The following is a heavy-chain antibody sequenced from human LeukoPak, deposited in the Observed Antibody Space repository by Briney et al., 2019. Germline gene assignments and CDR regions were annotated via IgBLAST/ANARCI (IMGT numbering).Heavy chain of an antibody. CDR2: INHSGST. CDR1: RFTFSSYA. CDR3: ARGWGYSSWHY. Sequence: GSLRLSCAASRFTFSSYAMSWIRQPPGKGLEWIGEINHSGSTNYNPSLKSRVTISVDTSKNQFSLKLSSVTAADTAVYYCARGWGYSSWHYWGQGTLVTVSS. D-gene: IGHD5-18*01. J-gene: IGHJ4*02. V-gene: IGHV4-34*01.